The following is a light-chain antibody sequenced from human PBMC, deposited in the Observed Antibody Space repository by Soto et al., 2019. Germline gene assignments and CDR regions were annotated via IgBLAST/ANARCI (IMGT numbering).Light chain of an antibody. Sequence: QSVRTQPPSASGSPGQSVTISCTGTSSDVGGYNYVSWYQPHPGKAPKLMIYEVSKRPSGVPDRFSGSKSGNTASLTVSGLQAEDEADYYCSSYAGSNYVFGTGTKVTVL. V-gene: IGLV2-8*01. CDR1: SSDVGGYNY. CDR2: EVS. J-gene: IGLJ1*01. CDR3: SSYAGSNYV.